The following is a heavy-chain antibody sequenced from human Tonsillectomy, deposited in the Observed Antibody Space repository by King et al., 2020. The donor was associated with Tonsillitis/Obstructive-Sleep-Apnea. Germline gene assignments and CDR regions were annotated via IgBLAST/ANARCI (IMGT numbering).Heavy chain of an antibody. CDR1: GFTFSDYY. V-gene: IGHV3-11*05. D-gene: IGHD3-3*01. CDR2: ISSSSSYR. CDR3: ARSYYDFWSSKYYYYYYMDV. J-gene: IGHJ6*03. Sequence: VQLVESGGGLDKPGGSLRLSCAASGFTFSDYYMSWIRQAPGKGLEWVSYISSSSSYRNDADSVKGRFTISRDNAKNSLYLQMNSLRAEDTAVYYCARSYYDFWSSKYYYYYYMDVWGKGTTVTVSS.